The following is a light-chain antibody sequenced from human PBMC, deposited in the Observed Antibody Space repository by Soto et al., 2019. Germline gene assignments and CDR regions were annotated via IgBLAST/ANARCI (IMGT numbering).Light chain of an antibody. V-gene: IGLV2-11*01. CDR3: CSYAGSYVWV. J-gene: IGLJ3*02. CDR2: DVR. Sequence: QSALTQPRSVSGSPGQSVSISCTGTTSDVGSYNYVSWYQQHPGKAPRLMIYDVRKRPSGVPDRFSGSESGNTASLTISGLRAEDEADYYCCSYAGSYVWVFGGGTKLTVL. CDR1: TSDVGSYNY.